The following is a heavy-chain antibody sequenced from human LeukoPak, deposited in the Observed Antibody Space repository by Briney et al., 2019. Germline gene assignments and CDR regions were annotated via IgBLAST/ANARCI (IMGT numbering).Heavy chain of an antibody. CDR1: GFTFSTYS. CDR2: ISDSSAM. CDR3: ARDGGYSGYDADC. Sequence: GGSLRLSCAASGFTFSTYSTKWVRQAPGKGLEWVSYISDSSAMYYADSVRGRFTLSRENDKNSLFLQMNSLRAEDTAVYYCARDGGYSGYDADCWGQGTLVTVSS. D-gene: IGHD5-12*01. V-gene: IGHV3-48*01. J-gene: IGHJ4*02.